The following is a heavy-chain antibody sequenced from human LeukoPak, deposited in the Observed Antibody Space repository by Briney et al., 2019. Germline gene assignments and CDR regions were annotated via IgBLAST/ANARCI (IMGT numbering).Heavy chain of an antibody. D-gene: IGHD6-6*01. J-gene: IGHJ1*01. CDR2: ISYDVSNK. CDR3: ARMEGSSSSSYFQH. Sequence: GGSLRLSCAASGFTFSSYAMHWVRQAPGKGLEWVAVISYDVSNKYYADSVKGRFTISRDNSKNTLYLHMNSLRAEDTAVYYCARMEGSSSSSYFQHWARAPWSPSPQ. V-gene: IGHV3-30-3*01. CDR1: GFTFSSYA.